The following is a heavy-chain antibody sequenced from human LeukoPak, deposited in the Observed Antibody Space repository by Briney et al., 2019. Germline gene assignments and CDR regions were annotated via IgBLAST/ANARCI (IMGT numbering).Heavy chain of an antibody. CDR1: GGSISSSSYY. CDR3: ARAVNSGSYYVTGFDY. Sequence: SETLSLTCTVSGGSISSSSYYWGWIRQPPGKGLEWIGSIYYSGSTYYNPSLKSRVTISVDTSKNQFSLKLSSVTAADTAVYYCARAVNSGSYYVTGFDYWGQGTLVTVSS. CDR2: IYYSGST. J-gene: IGHJ4*02. V-gene: IGHV4-39*07. D-gene: IGHD1-26*01.